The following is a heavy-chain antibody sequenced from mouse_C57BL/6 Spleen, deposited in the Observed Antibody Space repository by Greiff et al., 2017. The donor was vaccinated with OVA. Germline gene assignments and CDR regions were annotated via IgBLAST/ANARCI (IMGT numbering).Heavy chain of an antibody. CDR1: GYTFTSYT. D-gene: IGHD1-1*01. CDR2: INPSSGYT. V-gene: IGHV1-4*01. Sequence: QVQLQQSGAELARPGASVKMSCTASGYTFTSYTMHWVKQRPGQGLEWIGYINPSSGYTKYNQKFKDKATVTADKSSSTAYMQLSSLTSEDSAVYYCARDYGSSFYYAMDYWGQGTSVTVSS. CDR3: ARDYGSSFYYAMDY. J-gene: IGHJ4*01.